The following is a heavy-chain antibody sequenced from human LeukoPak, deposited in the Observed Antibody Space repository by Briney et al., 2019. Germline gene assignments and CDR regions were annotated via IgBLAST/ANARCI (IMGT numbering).Heavy chain of an antibody. V-gene: IGHV3-20*04. D-gene: IGHD3-10*01. CDR2: INRNGGST. J-gene: IGHJ4*02. Sequence: GGSLRLSCAASGFTFDDYGMSWVRQAPGKGLEWVSGINRNGGSTGYADSVKGRFTTSRDNAKNSLYLQMNSLRAEDTALYYCVRGFRGGPFDYWGQGTLVTVSS. CDR3: VRGFRGGPFDY. CDR1: GFTFDDYG.